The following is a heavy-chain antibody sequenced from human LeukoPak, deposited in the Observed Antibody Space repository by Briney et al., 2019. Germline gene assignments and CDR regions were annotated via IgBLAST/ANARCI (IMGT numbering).Heavy chain of an antibody. V-gene: IGHV4-30-4*08. D-gene: IGHD4-17*01. CDR1: GGSTSSGGYY. J-gene: IGHJ4*02. CDR2: IYYSGST. CDR3: ARVTTVTTSFHFDY. Sequence: PSETLSLTCSVSGGSTSSGGYYWSWIRQHPGKGLEWIGYIYYSGSTYYNPSLKSRVTISLDTSKNQFSLKLSSVTAADTAVYYCARVTTVTTSFHFDYWGQGTLVTVSS.